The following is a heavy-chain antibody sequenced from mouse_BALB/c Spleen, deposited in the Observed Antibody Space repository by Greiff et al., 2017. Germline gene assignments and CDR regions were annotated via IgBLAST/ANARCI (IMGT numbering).Heavy chain of an antibody. J-gene: IGHJ2*01. V-gene: IGHV1-15*01. CDR3: TRSYGNYAFDY. Sequence: QVQLQQSGAELVRPGASVTLSCKASGYTFTDYEMHWVKQTPVHGLEWIGAIDPETGGTAYNQKFKGKATLTADKSSSTAYMELRSLTSEDSAVYYCTRSYGNYAFDYWGQGTTLTVSS. CDR2: IDPETGGT. CDR1: GYTFTDYE. D-gene: IGHD2-1*01.